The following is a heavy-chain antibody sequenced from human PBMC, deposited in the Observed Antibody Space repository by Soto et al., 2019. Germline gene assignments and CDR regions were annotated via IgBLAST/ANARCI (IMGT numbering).Heavy chain of an antibody. CDR2: IYHSGST. V-gene: IGHV4-4*02. CDR1: GGSISSSYW. Sequence: PSETLSLTCAVSGGSISSSYWWNWVRQPPGKGLEWIGKIYHSGSTNYNPSLKNRVTISVDKSNNQFSLRLSSVTAADTAVYFCVTSLNYDFWRDGGRHYSFDYWGQGTLVTVSS. CDR3: VTSLNYDFWRDGGRHYSFDY. D-gene: IGHD3-3*01. J-gene: IGHJ4*02.